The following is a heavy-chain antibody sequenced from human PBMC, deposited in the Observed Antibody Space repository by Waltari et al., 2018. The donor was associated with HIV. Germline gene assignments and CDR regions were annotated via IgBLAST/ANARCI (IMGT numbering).Heavy chain of an antibody. D-gene: IGHD3-16*02. CDR1: GFTFSTYN. CDR3: AGGGYDYAWGTYRPFDY. Sequence: EVQLVESGGGLVRPGGSLRLPCAASGFTFSTYNMHWVRQAPGKGLEWVSSIRRVGSYIYYPDSFKGRFTISRDNAKNSLYLQMNSLRAEDTAVYYCAGGGYDYAWGTYRPFDYWGQGTLVTVSS. CDR2: IRRVGSYI. J-gene: IGHJ4*02. V-gene: IGHV3-21*03.